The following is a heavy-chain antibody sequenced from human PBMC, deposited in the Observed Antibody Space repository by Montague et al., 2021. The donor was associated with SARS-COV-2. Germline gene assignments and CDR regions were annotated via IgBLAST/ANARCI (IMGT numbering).Heavy chain of an antibody. CDR3: ARGQVTVFAVLIMLPGWGDSDV. CDR2: NNHSGSS. J-gene: IGHJ3*01. D-gene: IGHD3-3*01. Sequence: NNHSGSSNYNPSLKNRVTISVDKSKNQISLKLTSVTAADTATYYCARGQVTVFAVLIMLPGWGDSDVWGQGETVTVSS. V-gene: IGHV4-34*01.